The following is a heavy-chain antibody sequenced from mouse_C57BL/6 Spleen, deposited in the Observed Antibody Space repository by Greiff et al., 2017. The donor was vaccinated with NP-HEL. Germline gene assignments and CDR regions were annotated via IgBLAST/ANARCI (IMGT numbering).Heavy chain of an antibody. V-gene: IGHV1-19*01. CDR3: ARKGDYSNYVGVFDY. Sequence: EVQLQQSGPVLVKPGASVKMSCKASGYTFTDYYMNWVKQSHGKSLEWIGVINPYNGGTSYNQKFKGKATLTVDKSSSTAYMELNSLTSEDSAVYYCARKGDYSNYVGVFDYWGQGTTLTVSS. CDR1: GYTFTDYY. CDR2: INPYNGGT. J-gene: IGHJ2*01. D-gene: IGHD2-5*01.